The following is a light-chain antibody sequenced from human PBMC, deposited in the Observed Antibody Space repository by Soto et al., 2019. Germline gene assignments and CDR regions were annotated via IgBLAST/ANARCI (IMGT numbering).Light chain of an antibody. V-gene: IGKV3-20*01. CDR3: QQYGSSTGT. Sequence: EIVLTQSPATLSLSPGERVTLSCRASQSISRTYLAWYQQKPGQAPRLLIFSASTRATGIPDRFSGGGSGTEFTLTISRLEPEDFAVYYCQQYGSSTGTFGQGTRVEVK. CDR1: QSISRTY. CDR2: SAS. J-gene: IGKJ1*01.